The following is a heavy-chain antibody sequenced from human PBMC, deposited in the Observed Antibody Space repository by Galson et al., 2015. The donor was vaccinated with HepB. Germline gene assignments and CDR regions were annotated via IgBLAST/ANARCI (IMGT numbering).Heavy chain of an antibody. CDR2: ISYDGSNK. CDR3: ARGPYSYGPRDDAFDI. CDR1: GFTFSSYA. V-gene: IGHV3-30-3*01. D-gene: IGHD5-18*01. J-gene: IGHJ3*02. Sequence: SLRLSCAASGFTFSSYAMHWVRQAPGKGLEWVAVISYDGSNKYYADSVKGRFTISRDNSKNTLYLQMNSLRAEDTAVYYCARGPYSYGPRDDAFDIWGQGTMVTVSS.